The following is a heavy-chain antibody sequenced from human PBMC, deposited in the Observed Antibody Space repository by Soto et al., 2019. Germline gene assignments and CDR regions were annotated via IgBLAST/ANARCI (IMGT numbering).Heavy chain of an antibody. CDR2: IYSGGST. V-gene: IGHV3-53*04. CDR1: GFTVSSNY. Sequence: TGGSLRLSCAASGFTVSSNYMSWVRQAPGKGLEWVSVIYSGGSTYYADSVKGRFTISRHNSKNTLYLQMNSLRAEDTAVYYCLTINSYGPPGSGYYYGMDAWGQGTTVTVSS. CDR3: LTINSYGPPGSGYYYGMDA. D-gene: IGHD5-18*01. J-gene: IGHJ6*02.